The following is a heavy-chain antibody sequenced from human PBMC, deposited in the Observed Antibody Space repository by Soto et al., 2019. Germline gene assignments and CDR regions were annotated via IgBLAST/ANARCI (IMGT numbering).Heavy chain of an antibody. CDR3: AKDAATAGVLSYYYYYMDV. Sequence: GGSLRLSCAASGFTFSSYGMHWVRQAPGKGLEWVAVISYDGSNKYYADSVKGRFTISRDNSKNTLYLQMNSLRAEDTAVYYCAKDAATAGVLSYYYYYMDVWGKGTTVTVSS. CDR2: ISYDGSNK. J-gene: IGHJ6*03. V-gene: IGHV3-30*18. D-gene: IGHD3-10*01. CDR1: GFTFSSYG.